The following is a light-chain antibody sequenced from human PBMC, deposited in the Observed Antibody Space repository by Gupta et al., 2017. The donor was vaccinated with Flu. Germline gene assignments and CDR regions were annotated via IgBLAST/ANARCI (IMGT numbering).Light chain of an antibody. CDR1: QSVNNNL. J-gene: IGKJ2*01. Sequence: EIVLTQSPGTLSLSPGERATLSCRASQSVNNNLLTWYQQKPGQAPRLLIYGASSRATGIPDRFSGSGSGTDFTLTISILEPEDFAVYYCQQYGISLYTFGQGTRLEIK. CDR2: GAS. CDR3: QQYGISLYT. V-gene: IGKV3-20*01.